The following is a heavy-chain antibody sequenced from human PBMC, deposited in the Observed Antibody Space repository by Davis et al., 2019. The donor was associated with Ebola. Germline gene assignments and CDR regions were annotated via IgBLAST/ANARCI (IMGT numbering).Heavy chain of an antibody. CDR2: ISSSSSYI. V-gene: IGHV3-21*01. Sequence: GGSLRLSCAASGFTFSSYSMNWVRQAPGKGLEWVSSISSSSSYIYYADSVKGRFTISRDNAKNSLYLQMHSLRAEDTAVYYCARDFVAWIAVAGTGYYYGMDVWGKGTTVTVSS. CDR1: GFTFSSYS. D-gene: IGHD6-19*01. CDR3: ARDFVAWIAVAGTGYYYGMDV. J-gene: IGHJ6*04.